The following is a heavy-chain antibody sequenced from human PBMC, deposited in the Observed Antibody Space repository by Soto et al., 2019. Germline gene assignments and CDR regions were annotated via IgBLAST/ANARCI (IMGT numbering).Heavy chain of an antibody. CDR1: GFGFSRYS. CDR3: ARDISSIWRAEYFQH. CDR2: ISSSSAYI. V-gene: IGHV3-21*01. Sequence: EVQLVESGGGLVKPGGSLRLSCAASGFGFSRYSMNWVRQAPGKGLEWVSCISSSSAYIQYADSVKGRFTIFRDNAKNSLYLQMNSLRADDTAVYYCARDISSIWRAEYFQHWGQGALVTVSS. J-gene: IGHJ1*01. D-gene: IGHD6-13*01.